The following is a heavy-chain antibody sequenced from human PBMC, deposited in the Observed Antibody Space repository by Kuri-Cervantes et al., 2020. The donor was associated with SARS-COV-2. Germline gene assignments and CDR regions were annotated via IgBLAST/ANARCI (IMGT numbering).Heavy chain of an antibody. J-gene: IGHJ3*02. Sequence: SVKVSCKASGGTFSSYTISWVRQAPGQGLEWMGRIIPILGIANYAQKFQGRVTITADKSTSTAYMELSSLRSEDTAVYYCAREPLAAAGSHASDIWGQGTMVTVSS. CDR3: AREPLAAAGSHASDI. CDR2: IIPILGIA. D-gene: IGHD6-13*01. V-gene: IGHV1-69*04. CDR1: GGTFSSYT.